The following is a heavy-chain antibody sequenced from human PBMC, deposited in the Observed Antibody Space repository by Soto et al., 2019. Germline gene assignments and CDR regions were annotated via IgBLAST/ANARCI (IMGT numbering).Heavy chain of an antibody. CDR1: GYSISSGYY. CDR3: ARAAYDSSGYYYVFSFDY. CDR2: IYHSGTT. V-gene: IGHV4-38-2*01. D-gene: IGHD3-22*01. Sequence: PSETLSLTCAVSGYSISSGYYWGWIRQSPGRGLEWIGNIYHSGTTYYNPSLKSRLTISVDTSKNQFSLKLSSVTAADTAVYYCARAAYDSSGYYYVFSFDYWGQGTLVTVSS. J-gene: IGHJ4*02.